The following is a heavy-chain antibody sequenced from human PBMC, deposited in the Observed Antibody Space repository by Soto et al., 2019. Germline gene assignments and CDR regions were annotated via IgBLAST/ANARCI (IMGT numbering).Heavy chain of an antibody. CDR1: GFTFSSYG. V-gene: IGHV3-30*18. CDR2: ISYDGSNK. J-gene: IGHJ4*02. D-gene: IGHD6-13*01. CDR3: AKDLYSSTLYYFDY. Sequence: GGSLRLSCAASGFTFSSYGMHWVRQAPGKGLEWVAVISYDGSNKYYADSVKGRFTISRDNSKNTLYLQMNSLRAEDTAVYYCAKDLYSSTLYYFDYWGQGTLVTVSS.